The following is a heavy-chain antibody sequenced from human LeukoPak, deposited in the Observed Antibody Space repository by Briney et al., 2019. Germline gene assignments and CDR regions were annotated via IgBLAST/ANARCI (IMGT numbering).Heavy chain of an antibody. CDR3: ARRPQGYYDIWTGYYRPIPFDY. D-gene: IGHD3-9*01. CDR2: IYYSGNT. Sequence: SETLSLTCTVSGDSISTSNSYWGWIRQPPGKGLEWIGSIYYSGNTYYNASLKSRVTISVDTSKNQFSLKLSSVTAADTAVYYCARRPQGYYDIWTGYYRPIPFDYWGQGTLVTVSS. V-gene: IGHV4-39*01. J-gene: IGHJ4*02. CDR1: GDSISTSNSY.